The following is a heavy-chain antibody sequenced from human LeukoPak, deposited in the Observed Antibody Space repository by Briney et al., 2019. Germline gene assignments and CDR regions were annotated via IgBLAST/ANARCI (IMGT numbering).Heavy chain of an antibody. CDR3: TRDQTPYY. J-gene: IGHJ4*02. CDR1: GFTLSSYW. CDR2: IRSKIYGGTP. V-gene: IGHV3-49*04. Sequence: AGGSLRLSCAASGFTLSSYWMNWVRQAPGKGLEWVGFIRSKIYGGTPEYAASVKGRFTISRDDSKGIAYLQMNSLKTEDTAVYYCTRDQTPYYWGQGTLVTVSS.